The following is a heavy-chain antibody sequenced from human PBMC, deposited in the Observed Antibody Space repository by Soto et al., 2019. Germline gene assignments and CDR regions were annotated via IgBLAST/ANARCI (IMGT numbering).Heavy chain of an antibody. CDR1: GGTFSSYA. J-gene: IGHJ4*02. CDR3: ARGGVGGFDY. CDR2: IIPIFGTA. Sequence: QVQLVQSGAEVKKPGSSVKVSCKASGGTFSSYAISWXXXXXXQGLEWMGGIIPIFGTANYAQKFQGRVTITADESTSTAYMELSSLRSEDTAVYYCARGGVGGFDYWGQGTLVTVSS. V-gene: IGHV1-69*01. D-gene: IGHD3-10*01.